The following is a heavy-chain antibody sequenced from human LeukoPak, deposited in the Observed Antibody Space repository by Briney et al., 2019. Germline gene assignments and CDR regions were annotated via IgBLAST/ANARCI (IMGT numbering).Heavy chain of an antibody. CDR3: ARGGLQLLAPLDY. V-gene: IGHV1-46*01. D-gene: IGHD5-18*01. J-gene: IGHJ4*02. CDR1: GYTFTSYY. CDR2: INPSAGST. Sequence: ASVKVSCKTSGYTFTSYYMHWVRQAPGQGLEWMGIINPSAGSTSYAQKFQGRDTMTRDTSTSTVYMELSSLRSEDTAVYYCARGGLQLLAPLDYWGQGTLVTVSS.